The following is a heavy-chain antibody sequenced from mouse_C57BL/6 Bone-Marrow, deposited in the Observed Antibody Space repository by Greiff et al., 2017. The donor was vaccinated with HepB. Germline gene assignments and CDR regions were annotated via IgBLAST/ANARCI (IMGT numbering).Heavy chain of an antibody. V-gene: IGHV5-17*01. Sequence: EVQLVESGGGLVKPGGSLKLSCAASGFTFSDYGMHWVRQAPEKGLEWVAYISSGSSTIYYADTVKGRFTISRDNAKNTLFLQMTSLRSEDTAMYYCARPFYYSNPYYAMDYWGQGTSVTVSS. CDR3: ARPFYYSNPYYAMDY. CDR2: ISSGSSTI. D-gene: IGHD2-5*01. J-gene: IGHJ4*01. CDR1: GFTFSDYG.